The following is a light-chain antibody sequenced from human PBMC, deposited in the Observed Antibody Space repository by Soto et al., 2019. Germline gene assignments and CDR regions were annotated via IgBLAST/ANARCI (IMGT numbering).Light chain of an antibody. CDR2: LTSDGSH. CDR3: QTWGTGTWV. J-gene: IGLJ3*02. V-gene: IGLV4-69*01. CDR1: SGHSSYA. Sequence: QLVLTKSPSASASLGASVKLTCILSSGHSSYAITWHQQQPEKGPRYLMKLTSDGSHTKGDGIPDRFSGSSSGSERYLTISSLQSEDEADYYCQTWGTGTWVFGGGTKLTVL.